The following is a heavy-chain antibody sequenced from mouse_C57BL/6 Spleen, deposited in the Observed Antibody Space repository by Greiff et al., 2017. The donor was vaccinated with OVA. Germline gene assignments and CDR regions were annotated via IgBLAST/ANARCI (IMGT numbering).Heavy chain of an antibody. D-gene: IGHD1-1*01. CDR2: INPNNGGT. CDR3: ARRGTTVVADWYFDV. Sequence: VQLQQSGPELVKPGASVKIPCKASGYTFTDYNMDWVKQSHGKSLEWIGDINPNNGGTFYNQKFKGKATLTVDKSSSTAYMELRSLTSEDTAVYYCARRGTTVVADWYFDVWGTGTTVTVSS. CDR1: GYTFTDYN. J-gene: IGHJ1*03. V-gene: IGHV1-18*01.